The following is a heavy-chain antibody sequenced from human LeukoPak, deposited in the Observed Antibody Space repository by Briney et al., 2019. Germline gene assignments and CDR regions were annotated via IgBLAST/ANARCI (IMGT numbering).Heavy chain of an antibody. V-gene: IGHV4-59*08. Sequence: KPSETLSLTCAVYGGSFSGYYWSWIRQPPGKGLEWIGYIYYSGSTNYNPSLKSRVTISVDTSKNQFSLKLSSVTAADTAVYYCARQGYSSGWFVYYGMDVWGQGTTVTVSS. J-gene: IGHJ6*02. CDR2: IYYSGST. CDR3: ARQGYSSGWFVYYGMDV. CDR1: GGSFSGYY. D-gene: IGHD6-19*01.